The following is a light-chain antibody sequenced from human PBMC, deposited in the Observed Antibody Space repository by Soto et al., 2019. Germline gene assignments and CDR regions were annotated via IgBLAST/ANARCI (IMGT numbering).Light chain of an antibody. CDR3: QQYCSSGT. CDR1: QSRGSNF. J-gene: IGKJ1*01. Sequence: IVLMPSPGTLSLSPGERATLSCKTSQSRGSNFLAWYQHNPVQAPRLLIDASSNRATGIPDRFSGRASGTDFTLTISRLDPDDFAVYYCQQYCSSGTFGQGTTVDI. CDR2: ASS. V-gene: IGKV3-20*01.